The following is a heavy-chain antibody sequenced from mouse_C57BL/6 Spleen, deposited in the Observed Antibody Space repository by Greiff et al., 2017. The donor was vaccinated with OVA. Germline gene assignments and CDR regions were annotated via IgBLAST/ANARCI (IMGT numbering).Heavy chain of an antibody. CDR1: GYAFSSSW. D-gene: IGHD2-4*01. Sequence: LQESGPELVKPGASVKISCKASGYAFSSSWMNWVKQRPGKGLEWIGRIYPGDGDTNYNGKFKGKATLTADKSSSTAYMQLSSLTSEDSAVYFCARWGYDYDGGYAMDYWGQGTSVTVSS. J-gene: IGHJ4*01. CDR3: ARWGYDYDGGYAMDY. V-gene: IGHV1-82*01. CDR2: IYPGDGDT.